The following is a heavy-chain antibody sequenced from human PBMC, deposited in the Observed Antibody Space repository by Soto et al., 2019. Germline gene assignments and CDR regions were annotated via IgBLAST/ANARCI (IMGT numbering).Heavy chain of an antibody. CDR2: IIPIFGTA. CDR3: ARDPWVAVAAGGLGGMDV. CDR1: GGTFSSYA. Sequence: GASVKVSCKASGGTFSSYAISWVRQAPGQGLEWMGGIIPIFGTANYAQKFQGRVTITADKSTSTAYMELSSLRSEDTAVYYCARDPWVAVAAGGLGGMDVWGQGTTVTVS. D-gene: IGHD6-19*01. V-gene: IGHV1-69*06. J-gene: IGHJ6*02.